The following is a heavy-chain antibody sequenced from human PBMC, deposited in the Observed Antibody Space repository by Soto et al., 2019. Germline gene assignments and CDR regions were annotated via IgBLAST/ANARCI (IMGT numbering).Heavy chain of an antibody. CDR3: ARDREAVAGTCGMDV. J-gene: IGHJ6*02. V-gene: IGHV4-59*01. CDR1: GGSISSYY. Sequence: QVQLQESGPGLVKPSETLSLTCTVSGGSISSYYWSWIRQPPGKGLEWIGYIYYSGSTNYNPSLKSRVTIXXDXSXXQFSLKLSSVTAADTAVYYCARDREAVAGTCGMDVWGQGTTVTVSS. CDR2: IYYSGST. D-gene: IGHD6-19*01.